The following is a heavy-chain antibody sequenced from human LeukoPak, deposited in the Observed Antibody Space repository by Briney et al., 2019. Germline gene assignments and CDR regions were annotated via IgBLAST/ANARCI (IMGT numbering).Heavy chain of an antibody. D-gene: IGHD3-9*01. CDR2: ISSSSSYI. CDR1: GFTFSSYS. J-gene: IGHJ6*04. CDR3: AGLVIRTYYYYGMDV. Sequence: GGSLRLSCAASGFTFSSYSMNWVRQAPGKGLEWVSSISSSSSYIYYADSVKGRFTISRDNAKDSLYLQMNSLRAEDTAVYYCAGLVIRTYYYYGMDVWGKGTTVTVSS. V-gene: IGHV3-21*01.